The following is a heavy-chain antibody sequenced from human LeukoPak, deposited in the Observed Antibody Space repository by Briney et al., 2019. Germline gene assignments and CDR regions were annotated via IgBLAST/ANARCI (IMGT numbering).Heavy chain of an antibody. CDR2: IIPILGIT. Sequence: ASVKVSCKASGGSFSSYTITWVRQAPGQGLEWMGRIIPILGITNYAQKFQGRVTITADKSTSTAYMELSSLRSEDTAIYYCACGLPGREGALDYWGQGTLVTVSS. CDR1: GGSFSSYT. CDR3: ACGLPGREGALDY. D-gene: IGHD1-26*01. J-gene: IGHJ4*02. V-gene: IGHV1-69*02.